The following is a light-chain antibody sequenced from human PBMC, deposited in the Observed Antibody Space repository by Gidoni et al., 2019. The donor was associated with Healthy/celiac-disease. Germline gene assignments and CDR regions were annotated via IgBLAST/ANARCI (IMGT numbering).Light chain of an antibody. CDR3: QQYYSTPIT. V-gene: IGKV4-1*01. Sequence: DIVMTQSPDSLAVSLGEKATINCKSSQSVLYSSNNKNYLAWYQQKPGQPPKLLIYWASTRESGVPDRFSGSGSGTDFTITIRSRQAEDVAVYYCQQYYSTPITFGQGTRLEIK. J-gene: IGKJ5*01. CDR2: WAS. CDR1: QSVLYSSNNKNY.